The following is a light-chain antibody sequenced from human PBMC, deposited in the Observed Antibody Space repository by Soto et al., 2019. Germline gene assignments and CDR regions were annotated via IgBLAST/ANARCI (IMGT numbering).Light chain of an antibody. J-gene: IGKJ1*01. CDR3: QQYYSYPRT. CDR2: AAS. CDR1: QGISSY. V-gene: IGKV1-8*01. Sequence: AIRMTQSPSSLSASTGDRVTITCRASQGISSYLAWYQQKPVKAPKLLIYAASTLQSGVPSRFSGSGSGTDFTLTISCLQSEDFATYYCQQYYSYPRTFGQGTKV.